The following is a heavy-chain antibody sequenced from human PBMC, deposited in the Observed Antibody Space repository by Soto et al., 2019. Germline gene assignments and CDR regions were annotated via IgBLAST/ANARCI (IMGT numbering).Heavy chain of an antibody. Sequence: PGGSLRLSCAASGFAFNDFAMNWVRQAPGKGPEWLSTISGSSDKTFHSDSVKGRFNISRDNSNNKMFLQMNSLRAEDTAIYYCAKGASHAPFEKWGRGTLVTVSS. J-gene: IGHJ4*02. CDR3: AKGASHAPFEK. CDR1: GFAFNDFA. CDR2: ISGSSDKT. V-gene: IGHV3-23*01.